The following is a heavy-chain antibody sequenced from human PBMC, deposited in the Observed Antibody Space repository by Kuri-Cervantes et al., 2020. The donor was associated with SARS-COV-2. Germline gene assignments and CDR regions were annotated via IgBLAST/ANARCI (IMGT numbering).Heavy chain of an antibody. Sequence: GESLKISCAASGFTFSDYSMNWVRQAPGKGLEWVSYIGSSSSIIYYADSMKGRFTISRDNSKNTVSLHMNSLRAEDTAMYYCARGAANYYYMDVWGKGTTVTVSS. J-gene: IGHJ6*03. CDR1: GFTFSDYS. CDR2: IGSSSSII. CDR3: ARGAANYYYMDV. D-gene: IGHD3-16*01. V-gene: IGHV3-48*01.